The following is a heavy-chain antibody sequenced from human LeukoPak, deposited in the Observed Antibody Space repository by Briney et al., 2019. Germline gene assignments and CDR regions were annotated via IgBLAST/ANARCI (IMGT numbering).Heavy chain of an antibody. D-gene: IGHD1-1*01. Sequence: GGSLRLSCAASGFTFSSYAMSWVRQAPGKGLVWVSRINSDGSSTSYADSVKGRFTISRDNAKNTLYLQMNSLRAEDTAVYYCRGTTTFFDYWGQGTLVTVSS. CDR3: RGTTTFFDY. CDR1: GFTFSSYA. J-gene: IGHJ4*02. V-gene: IGHV3-74*01. CDR2: INSDGSST.